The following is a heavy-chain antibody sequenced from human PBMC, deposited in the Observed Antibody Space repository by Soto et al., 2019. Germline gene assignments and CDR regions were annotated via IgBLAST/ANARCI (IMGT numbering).Heavy chain of an antibody. J-gene: IGHJ4*02. V-gene: IGHV4-34*01. CDR1: GGSFSGYY. CDR3: ARGLVRGAYGGNSG. D-gene: IGHD4-17*01. CDR2: INHSGST. Sequence: PWETLSLTCAVYGGSFSGYYWSWIRQPPGKGLEWIGEINHSGSTNYNPSLKSRVTISVDTSKNQFSLKLSSVTAADTAVYYCARGLVRGAYGGNSGWGQGTLVTVSS.